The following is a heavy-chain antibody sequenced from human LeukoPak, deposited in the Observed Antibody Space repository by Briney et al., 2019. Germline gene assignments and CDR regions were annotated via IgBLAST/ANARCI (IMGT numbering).Heavy chain of an antibody. J-gene: IGHJ6*02. Sequence: SETLSLTCAVYGGCFTDYYGSWIRHLPGNGLEWSGEIDHRADANYNPSLWGRVTISADTSKNQFSLHLTSVTAADTATFYCARGPVRDDGLTGISYYFGLDVWGHGTTVTVFS. CDR3: ARGPVRDDGLTGISYYFGLDV. CDR2: IDHRADA. CDR1: GGCFTDYY. V-gene: IGHV4-34*01. D-gene: IGHD2-21*02.